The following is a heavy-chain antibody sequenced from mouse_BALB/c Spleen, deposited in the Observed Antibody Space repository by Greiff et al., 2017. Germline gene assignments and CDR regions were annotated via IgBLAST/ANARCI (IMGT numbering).Heavy chain of an antibody. D-gene: IGHD2-14*01. Sequence: EVMLVESGGGLVQPGGSMKLSCVASGFTFSNYWMNWVRQSPEKGLEWVAEIRLKSNNYATHYAESVKGRFTISRDDSKSSVYLQMNNLRAEDTGIYYCTRDYRYGSAMDYWGQGTSVTVSA. V-gene: IGHV6-6*02. CDR2: IRLKSNNYAT. CDR1: GFTFSNYW. J-gene: IGHJ4*01. CDR3: TRDYRYGSAMDY.